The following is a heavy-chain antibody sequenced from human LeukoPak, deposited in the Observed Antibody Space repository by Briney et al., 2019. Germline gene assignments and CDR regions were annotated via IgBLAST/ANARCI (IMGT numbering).Heavy chain of an antibody. V-gene: IGHV3-7*03. Sequence: GGAPRLSCAAPGFTLNCLLMRWGRPAPGEGAGWVANIKQDGSEKYYVDSVKGRFTISRDNAKNSLYLQMSSLRAEDTAVYYCARENIAAAGGDYWGQGTLVTVSS. J-gene: IGHJ4*02. CDR2: IKQDGSEK. D-gene: IGHD6-13*01. CDR1: GFTLNCLL. CDR3: ARENIAAAGGDY.